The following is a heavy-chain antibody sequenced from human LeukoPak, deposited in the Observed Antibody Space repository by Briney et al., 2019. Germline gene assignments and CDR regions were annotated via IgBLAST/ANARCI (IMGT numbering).Heavy chain of an antibody. Sequence: PGRSLRLSCAASGFTFSSYGMHWVRQAPGKGPEWVAVISYDGSNKYYADSVKGRFTISRDNSKNTLYLQMNSLRAEDTAVYYCAKDQYYYGSGSQSHWGQGTLVTVSS. CDR2: ISYDGSNK. CDR1: GFTFSSYG. J-gene: IGHJ4*02. CDR3: AKDQYYYGSGSQSH. V-gene: IGHV3-30*18. D-gene: IGHD3-10*01.